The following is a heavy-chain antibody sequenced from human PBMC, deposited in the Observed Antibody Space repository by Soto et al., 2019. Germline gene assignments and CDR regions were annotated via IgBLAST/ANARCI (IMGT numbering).Heavy chain of an antibody. CDR2: INPSGGST. CDR1: GYTFTSYY. J-gene: IGHJ6*01. Sequence: ASVKVSCKASGYTFTSYYMHWVRQAPGQGLEWMGIINPSGGSTSYAQKFQGRVTMTRDTSTSTVYMELSGLRSEDTAVYYCARDGIRKGFGYPYYHYGMDVWGQGTTVTLSS. D-gene: IGHD3-22*01. V-gene: IGHV1-46*01. CDR3: ARDGIRKGFGYPYYHYGMDV.